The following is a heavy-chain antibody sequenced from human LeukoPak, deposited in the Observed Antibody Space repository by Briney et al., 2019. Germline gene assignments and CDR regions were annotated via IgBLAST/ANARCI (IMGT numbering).Heavy chain of an antibody. Sequence: SETLSLTCTVSGYSISTGYYWDWIRQPPGKGLEWIGYIYYSGSTNNNPSLKSRVTISLDTSKNQFSLKLRSVTAADTAVYFCAKGGYSSSWGNYYYYMDVWGKGTTVTVSS. D-gene: IGHD6-13*01. CDR3: AKGGYSSSWGNYYYYMDV. J-gene: IGHJ6*03. CDR2: IYYSGST. V-gene: IGHV4-61*01. CDR1: GYSISTGYY.